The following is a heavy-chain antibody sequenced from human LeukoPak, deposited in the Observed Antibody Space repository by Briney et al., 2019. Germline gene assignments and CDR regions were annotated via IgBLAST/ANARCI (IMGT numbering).Heavy chain of an antibody. Sequence: PSETLSLTCTVSGGSISSYYWSWIRQPPGKGLEWIGYIYHSGSTYYNPSLKSRVTISVDRSKNQFSLKLSSVTAADTAVYYCARGLTQLWSHRGYFDYWGQGTLVTVSS. D-gene: IGHD5-18*01. V-gene: IGHV4-59*12. CDR1: GGSISSYY. CDR2: IYHSGST. J-gene: IGHJ4*02. CDR3: ARGLTQLWSHRGYFDY.